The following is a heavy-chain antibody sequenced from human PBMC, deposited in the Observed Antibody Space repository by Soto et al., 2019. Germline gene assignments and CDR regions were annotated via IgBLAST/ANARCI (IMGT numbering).Heavy chain of an antibody. D-gene: IGHD3-22*01. CDR3: AREVIAHDNYETVGYYFDL. CDR2: IDPSGGIT. CDR1: GYSFTNFH. J-gene: IGHJ4*02. Sequence: QVQLSQFGAEVKKPGASVKVSCKASGYSFTNFHIHWVRQAPGQGLEWMGMIDPSGGITRDAQRLQGRITMTRDASTSTVYMELRSLTSEDTAVDCCAREVIAHDNYETVGYYFDLWGQGTLVTVSS. V-gene: IGHV1-46*01.